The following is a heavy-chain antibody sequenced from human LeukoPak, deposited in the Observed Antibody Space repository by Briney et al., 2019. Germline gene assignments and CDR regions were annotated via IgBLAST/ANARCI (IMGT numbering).Heavy chain of an antibody. CDR2: ISYDGSNK. J-gene: IGHJ4*02. CDR1: GFTFSSYA. CDR3: ARAILGYCSSTSCPLFDY. V-gene: IGHV3-30-3*01. D-gene: IGHD2-2*01. Sequence: PGRSLRLSCAASGFTFSSYAMHWVRQAPGKGLEWVAVISYDGSNKYYADSVKGRFTISRDNPKNTLYLQMNSLRAEDTAVYYCARAILGYCSSTSCPLFDYWGQGTLVTVSS.